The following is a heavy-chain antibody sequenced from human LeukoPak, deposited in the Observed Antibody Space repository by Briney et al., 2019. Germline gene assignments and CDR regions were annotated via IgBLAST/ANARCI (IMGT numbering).Heavy chain of an antibody. CDR3: ARGGITIFGLALSPLDY. V-gene: IGHV3-11*04. Sequence: GGSLRLSCAASGFTFSDSYMGWIRQAPGKGLEYISHISSSGSTTYYADSMKGRFTISRDNAKNTLYLQMNSLRAEDTAVYYCARGGITIFGLALSPLDYWGQGTLVTVSS. CDR2: ISSSGSTT. D-gene: IGHD3-3*01. CDR1: GFTFSDSY. J-gene: IGHJ4*02.